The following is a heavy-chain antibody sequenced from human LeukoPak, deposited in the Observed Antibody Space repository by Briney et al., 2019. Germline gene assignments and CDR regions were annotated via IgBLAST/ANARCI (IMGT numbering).Heavy chain of an antibody. CDR3: ARESQEGYYYDNSGMDV. CDR1: GYSFTSYY. Sequence: AASVKVSCKASGYSFTSYYIHWVRQAPGQGLEWMGWINPDGGDTNYAQKFQGRVTMTRDTSISTAYMELSRLRFDDTAVYYCARESQEGYYYDNSGMDVWGKGTTVTVSS. V-gene: IGHV1-2*02. J-gene: IGHJ6*04. D-gene: IGHD3-22*01. CDR2: INPDGGDT.